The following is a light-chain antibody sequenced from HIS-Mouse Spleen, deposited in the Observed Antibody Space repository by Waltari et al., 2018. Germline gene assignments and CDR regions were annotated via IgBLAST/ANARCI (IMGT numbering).Light chain of an antibody. CDR1: ALPKKY. V-gene: IGLV3-10*01. J-gene: IGLJ2*01. CDR3: YSTDSSGNHRV. Sequence: SYELTQPPSVSVSPGQTARITCSGDALPKKYAYWYQQKSGQAPVLVIYEDSKRPSGSPERVSGSSSGTMATLTISGAQVEDEADYYCYSTDSSGNHRVFGGGTKLTVL. CDR2: EDS.